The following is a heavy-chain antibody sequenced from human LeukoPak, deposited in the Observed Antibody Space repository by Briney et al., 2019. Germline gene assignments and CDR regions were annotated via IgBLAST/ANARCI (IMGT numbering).Heavy chain of an antibody. CDR2: ISSSSSYI. J-gene: IGHJ4*02. CDR1: GFTFSSYS. D-gene: IGHD6-13*01. V-gene: IGHV3-21*01. CDR3: ARDHRIAAAGTPLGY. Sequence: GGSLRLSCAASGFTFSSYSMNWVRQAPGKGLEWVSSISSSSSYIYYADSVKGRFTISRDNAKNSLYLQMNSLRAEDTAVYYCARDHRIAAAGTPLGYWGQGTLVTVSS.